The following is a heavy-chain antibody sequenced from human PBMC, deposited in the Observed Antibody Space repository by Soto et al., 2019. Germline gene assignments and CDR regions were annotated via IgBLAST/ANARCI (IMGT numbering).Heavy chain of an antibody. CDR3: AKEKISTSCCNWFDP. J-gene: IGHJ5*02. CDR2: IYYSGST. D-gene: IGHD2-2*01. Sequence: SETLSLTCTVYGGSISSSSYYWCWILHPPGKGLEWIGSIYYSGSTYYNPSLKSRVTISVDTSKNQFSLKLSSVTAADTAVYYCAKEKISTSCCNWFDPWDQGTLVTVS. V-gene: IGHV4-39*07. CDR1: GGSISSSSYY.